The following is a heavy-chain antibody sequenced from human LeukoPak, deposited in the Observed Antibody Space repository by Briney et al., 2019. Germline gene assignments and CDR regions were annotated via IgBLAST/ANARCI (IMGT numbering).Heavy chain of an antibody. V-gene: IGHV3-7*01. J-gene: IGHJ4*02. CDR2: MKPDGSEE. D-gene: IGHD3-22*01. CDR1: GFTFSNYW. CDR3: AREGGGGGYYSDSYGHPHFDC. Sequence: GGSLRLSCAASGFTFSNYWMTWVRQAPGKGLEWVADMKPDGSEEYYVDSVRGRFTISRDNARDSMYLQMDSLRAEDAAVYYCAREGGGGGYYSDSYGHPHFDCWGPGTLVTVSS.